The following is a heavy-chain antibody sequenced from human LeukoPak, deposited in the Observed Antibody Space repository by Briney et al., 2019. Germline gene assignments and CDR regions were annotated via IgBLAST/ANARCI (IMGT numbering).Heavy chain of an antibody. CDR1: GGSISSGSYY. V-gene: IGHV4-61*02. CDR3: AREATWGVTTRAFDI. Sequence: TLSLTCTVSGGSISSGSYYWSWIRQPAGKGLEWIGRIYTSGSTNYNPSLKSRVTISVDTSKNQFSLKLSSVTAADTAVYYCAREATWGVTTRAFDIWGQGTMVTVSS. CDR2: IYTSGST. D-gene: IGHD4-11*01. J-gene: IGHJ3*02.